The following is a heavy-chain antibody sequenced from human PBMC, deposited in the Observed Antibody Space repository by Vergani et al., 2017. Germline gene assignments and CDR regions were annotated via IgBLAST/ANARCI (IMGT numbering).Heavy chain of an antibody. CDR3: ARGDYYASGSSLVGGY. D-gene: IGHD3-10*01. V-gene: IGHV3-33*01. J-gene: IGHJ4*02. Sequence: QVQLVESGGGVVQPGRSLRLSCAASGFTLSSYGMHWVCQAPGKGLEWVTVIRYDGSKKYYADSVTGRFTISRDNATISLYLQMNSLRAEDTAVYYCARGDYYASGSSLVGGYWGQGTLVTVSS. CDR1: GFTLSSYG. CDR2: IRYDGSKK.